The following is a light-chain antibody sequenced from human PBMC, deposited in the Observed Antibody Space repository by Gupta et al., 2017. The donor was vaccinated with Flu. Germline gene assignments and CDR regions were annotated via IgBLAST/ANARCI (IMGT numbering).Light chain of an antibody. CDR3: QHYNSYLRT. V-gene: IGKV1-5*03. CDR1: QSISTW. CDR2: QAS. J-gene: IGKJ1*01. Sequence: DIQMTQSPSTLSASVGDRVTITCRASQSISTWLAWYQQKPGKAPKLLIYQASTLEIGVPSRFSASGSGTXFTLTIXSLQPDDFATYYCQHYNSYLRTFGXGTKVEVK.